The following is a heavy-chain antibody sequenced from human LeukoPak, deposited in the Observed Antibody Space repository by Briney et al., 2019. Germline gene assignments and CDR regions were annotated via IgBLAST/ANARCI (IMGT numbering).Heavy chain of an antibody. V-gene: IGHV4-31*03. CDR1: GGSISSGGYY. CDR3: ARDYGSGSYYNFGWFDP. Sequence: SETLSLTCTASGGSISSGGYYWSWIRQHPGKGLEWIGYIYYSGSTYYNPSLKSRVTISVDTSKNQFSLKLSSVTAADTAVYYCARDYGSGSYYNFGWFDPWGQGTLVTVSS. CDR2: IYYSGST. D-gene: IGHD3-10*01. J-gene: IGHJ5*02.